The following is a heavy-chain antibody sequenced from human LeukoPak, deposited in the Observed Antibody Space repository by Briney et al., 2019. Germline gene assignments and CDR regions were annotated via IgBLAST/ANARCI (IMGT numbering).Heavy chain of an antibody. CDR1: GYTFTGYY. CDR3: ARDTSSGVFDY. J-gene: IGHJ4*02. CDR2: INPNSGGT. D-gene: IGHD1-26*01. V-gene: IGHV1-2*02. Sequence: GASVKISCKASGYTFTGYYMHWVRQAPGQGLEWIGWINPNSGGTNYAQKFQGRVTMTRDTSISTAYMELSRLRSDDTAVYYCARDTSSGVFDYWGQGTLVTVSS.